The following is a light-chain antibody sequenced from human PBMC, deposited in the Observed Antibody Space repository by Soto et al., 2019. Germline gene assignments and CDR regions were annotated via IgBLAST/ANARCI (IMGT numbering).Light chain of an antibody. CDR2: AAS. J-gene: IGKJ1*01. CDR1: KGISNY. CDR3: QQYNNSPGT. V-gene: IGKV1-27*01. Sequence: DIQMTKSPSSLSASVGDRVTITCGAGKGISNYLDWYQKKPGKVPKLLIYAASTLQSGVPSRLSGSGYGTELTITLSSMKYEDFAIYYCQQYNNSPGTFGQGTKVDIK.